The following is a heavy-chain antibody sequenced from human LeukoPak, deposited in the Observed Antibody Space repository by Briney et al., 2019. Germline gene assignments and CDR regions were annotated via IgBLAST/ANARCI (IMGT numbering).Heavy chain of an antibody. Sequence: PGGSLRLSCAASGFTFSDYYMSWIRQAPGKGLEWVSYISSSGSPIYYADSVKGRITISRYNDKHSLQLQMNRLKAKAMSVCYCARTVPWILVLDFWGPGTLVTVSS. J-gene: IGHJ4*02. CDR1: GFTFSDYY. CDR2: ISSSGSPI. V-gene: IGHV3-11*04. D-gene: IGHD2-8*02. CDR3: ARTVPWILVLDF.